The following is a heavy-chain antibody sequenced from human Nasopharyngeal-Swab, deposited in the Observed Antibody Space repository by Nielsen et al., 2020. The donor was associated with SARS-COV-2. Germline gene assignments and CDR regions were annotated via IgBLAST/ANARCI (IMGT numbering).Heavy chain of an antibody. CDR1: GYTFTSYA. Sequence: SVKVSCKASGYTFTSYAISWVRQAPGQGLEWMGGIIPILGIANYAQKFQGRVTITADKSTSTAYMELSSLRSEDTAVYYCAREILRFLEWLLPDAFDIWGQGTMVTVSS. V-gene: IGHV1-69*10. CDR2: IIPILGIA. CDR3: AREILRFLEWLLPDAFDI. D-gene: IGHD3-3*01. J-gene: IGHJ3*02.